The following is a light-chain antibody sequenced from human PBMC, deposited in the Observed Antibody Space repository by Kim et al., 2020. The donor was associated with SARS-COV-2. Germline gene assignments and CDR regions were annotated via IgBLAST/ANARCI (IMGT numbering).Light chain of an antibody. CDR1: SAKVGNNY. CDR2: DNN. J-gene: IGLJ2*01. Sequence: GQKATRSLTGSSAKVGNNYVSWYQQLPGTAPKLLTYDNNKRPSGIPDRFSGSKSGTSATLGITGLQTGDEADYYCGTWDSSLSAVVFGGGTQRTVL. CDR3: GTWDSSLSAVV. V-gene: IGLV1-51*01.